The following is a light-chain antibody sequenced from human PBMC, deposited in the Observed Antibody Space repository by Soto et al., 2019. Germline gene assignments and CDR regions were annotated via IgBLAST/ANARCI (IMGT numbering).Light chain of an antibody. Sequence: QSVLTPPPSASGSPGQSVAISCTGTSSDVGGYNYVSWYQQHPGKAPKLMIYEVNKRPSGVPDRFSGSKSGNTASLTVSGLQAEDEADYYCSSYGGNNNLVFGGGTKVTVL. J-gene: IGLJ2*01. CDR3: SSYGGNNNLV. CDR2: EVN. CDR1: SSDVGGYNY. V-gene: IGLV2-8*01.